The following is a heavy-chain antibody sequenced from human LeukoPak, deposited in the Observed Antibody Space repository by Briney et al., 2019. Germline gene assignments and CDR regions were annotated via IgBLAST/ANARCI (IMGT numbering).Heavy chain of an antibody. V-gene: IGHV4-59*11. J-gene: IGHJ3*02. D-gene: IGHD5-18*01. Sequence: SETLSLTCTVSGGSISSHYWSWIRQPPGKGLEWIGYIYYSGSTNYNPSLKSRVTISVDTSKNQFSLKLSSVTAADTAVYYCARDRLGVAVTVDAFDIWGQGTMVTVSS. CDR3: ARDRLGVAVTVDAFDI. CDR2: IYYSGST. CDR1: GGSISSHY.